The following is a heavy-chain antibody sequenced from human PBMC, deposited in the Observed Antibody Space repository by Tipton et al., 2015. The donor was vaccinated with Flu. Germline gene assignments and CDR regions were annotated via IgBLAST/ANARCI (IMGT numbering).Heavy chain of an antibody. CDR2: IYPGDSNTN. CDR3: ARRKGDGINCYIYDY. Sequence: QPVQSGAEVKKPGESLKISCKGSGYTFSSYWVAWVRQMPGKGLEWMGIIYPGDSNTNRYSPSFQDQVTIPVDMSVDTAYLQWNSLKASDTAMYYCARRKGDGINCYIYDYSGQPTLVPLSS. CDR1: GYTFSSYW. D-gene: IGHD5-24*01. V-gene: IGHV5-51*03. J-gene: IGHJ4*02.